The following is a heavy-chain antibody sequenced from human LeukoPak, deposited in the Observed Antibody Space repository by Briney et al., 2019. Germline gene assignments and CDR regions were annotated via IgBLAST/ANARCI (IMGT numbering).Heavy chain of an antibody. CDR2: FHYSGSN. D-gene: IGHD6-6*01. CDR1: GDSVNSSNFF. J-gene: IGHJ5*02. Sequence: SETLSLTCTVSGDSVNSSNFFWGWIRQPPGKGLEWIGSFHYSGSNFYNPSLKSRLTISVDTSRNHFSLKLTSVTAADTAVYYXXRXEYQVFXPANWXDPWGQXTLVXVSS. CDR3: XRXEYQVFXPANWXDP. V-gene: IGHV4-39*02.